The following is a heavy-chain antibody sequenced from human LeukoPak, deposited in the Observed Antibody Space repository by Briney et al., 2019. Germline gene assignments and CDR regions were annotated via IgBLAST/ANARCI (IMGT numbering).Heavy chain of an antibody. CDR2: ISWNSGSI. Sequence: GRSLRLSCAASKFTFDDYAMHWVRQAPGKGLEWVSGISWNSGSIGYADSVKGRFTISRDNAKNSLYLQMNSLRAEDTALYYCAKQERDAFDIWGQGTMVTVSS. CDR3: AKQERDAFDI. D-gene: IGHD6-25*01. V-gene: IGHV3-9*01. J-gene: IGHJ3*02. CDR1: KFTFDDYA.